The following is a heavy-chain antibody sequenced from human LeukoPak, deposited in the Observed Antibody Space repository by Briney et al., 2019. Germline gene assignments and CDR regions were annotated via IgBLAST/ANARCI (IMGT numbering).Heavy chain of an antibody. D-gene: IGHD1-20*01. J-gene: IGHJ4*02. CDR1: GFTFTHYG. CDR3: ARDDNWNDKPFDF. CDR2: IWSDGTNS. Sequence: PGGSLRLSCATSGFTFTHYGMHWVRQAPGKGLEWVAVIWSDGTNSYYGDPVKGRFTISRDNAENSLYLQMHSLRVEDTALYYCARDDNWNDKPFDFWGQGTLVTVSS. V-gene: IGHV3-33*01.